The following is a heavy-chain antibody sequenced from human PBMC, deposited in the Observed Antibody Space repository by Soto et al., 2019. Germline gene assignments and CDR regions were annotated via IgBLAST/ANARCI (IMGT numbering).Heavy chain of an antibody. J-gene: IGHJ6*01. D-gene: IGHD3-10*01. CDR3: ARDGEHGSWRGGMGV. CDR2: IYYSGST. Sequence: GKGLEWIGYIYYSGSTNYNPSLKSRVTISVDTSKNQFSLKLSSVTAADTAVYYCARDGEHGSWRGGMGV. V-gene: IGHV4-59*01.